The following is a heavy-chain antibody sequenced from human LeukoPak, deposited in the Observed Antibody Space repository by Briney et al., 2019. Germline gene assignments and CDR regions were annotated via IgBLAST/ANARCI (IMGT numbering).Heavy chain of an antibody. CDR3: ASTVGGYSYT. V-gene: IGHV4-31*03. CDR2: IYYSGST. J-gene: IGHJ4*02. D-gene: IGHD5-18*01. CDR1: GGSISSGGYY. Sequence: SETLSLTCTVSGGSISSGGYYWSWIRQHPGKGLEWIGYIYYSGSTYYNPSPKSRVTISVDTSKNQFSLKLSSVTAADTAVYYCASTVGGYSYTWGQGTLVTVSS.